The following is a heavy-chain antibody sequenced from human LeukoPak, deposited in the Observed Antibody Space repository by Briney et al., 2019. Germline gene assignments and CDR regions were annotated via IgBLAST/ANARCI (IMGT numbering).Heavy chain of an antibody. Sequence: GGSLRLSCAASGFTFSSYAMSWVRQAPGKGLEWVSAISSSGYSTYYTDSVKGRFAISRDNSKNTLYLQMNSLRADDTAVYYCAKDPRGDCSGGSCYYLDYWGQGTLVTVSS. CDR2: ISSSGYST. D-gene: IGHD2-15*01. J-gene: IGHJ4*02. CDR1: GFTFSSYA. CDR3: AKDPRGDCSGGSCYYLDY. V-gene: IGHV3-23*01.